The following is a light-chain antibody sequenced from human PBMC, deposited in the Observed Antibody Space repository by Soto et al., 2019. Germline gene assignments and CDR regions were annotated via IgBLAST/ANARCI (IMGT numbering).Light chain of an antibody. CDR1: QSVRSER. Sequence: EIVLTQSPDTLSLSPGERATLSCRASQSVRSERLAWYQQKRGQAPSLVIFDASFRASGIPERFRGSGSGTDFTLTITRLEPEDFVVYYCQEYAGPPPITFGRGTRLDIK. V-gene: IGKV3-20*01. CDR2: DAS. CDR3: QEYAGPPPIT. J-gene: IGKJ5*01.